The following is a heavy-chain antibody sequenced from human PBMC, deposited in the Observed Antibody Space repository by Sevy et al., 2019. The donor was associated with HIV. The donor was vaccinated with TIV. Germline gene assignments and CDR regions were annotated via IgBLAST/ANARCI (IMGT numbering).Heavy chain of an antibody. V-gene: IGHV3-9*01. D-gene: IGHD5-18*01. CDR2: ISWNSGSI. CDR1: GFTFDDYA. Sequence: GGSLRLSCAASGFTFDDYAMHWVRQAPGKGLEWVSGISWNSGSIGYADSVKGRFTISRDNAKNSLYLQMNSLRAEDTALYYCAKDKWGYSYGYYFDYWGQGTLVTVSS. CDR3: AKDKWGYSYGYYFDY. J-gene: IGHJ4*02.